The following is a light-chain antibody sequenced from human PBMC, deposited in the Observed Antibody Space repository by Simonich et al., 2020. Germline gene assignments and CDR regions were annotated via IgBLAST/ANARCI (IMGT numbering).Light chain of an antibody. J-gene: IGKJ1*01. CDR1: QSLSSW. Sequence: DIQMTQSPSTLSASVGNRVTITCRANQSLSSWLAWYQQKPGKAPKLLIDKASSLESGVPSRFSGSGSGTEFTLTISSLQPDDFATYYCQQYNSYWTFGQGTKVEIK. CDR2: KAS. V-gene: IGKV1-5*03. CDR3: QQYNSYWT.